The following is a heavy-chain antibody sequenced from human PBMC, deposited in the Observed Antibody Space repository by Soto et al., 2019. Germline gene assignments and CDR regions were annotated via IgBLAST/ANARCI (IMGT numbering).Heavy chain of an antibody. CDR3: TRAPVALGDYFDY. D-gene: IGHD6-19*01. Sequence: ASVKVSCKASGYPFTDYDINWVRQAPGQGLEWMGWINSYSGNTGHAQKFRGRVTMTSDTSLTSTYLELSSLTSDDTAVYYCTRAPVALGDYFDYWGQGTLVTVSS. CDR1: GYPFTDYD. CDR2: INSYSGNT. J-gene: IGHJ4*02. V-gene: IGHV1-8*01.